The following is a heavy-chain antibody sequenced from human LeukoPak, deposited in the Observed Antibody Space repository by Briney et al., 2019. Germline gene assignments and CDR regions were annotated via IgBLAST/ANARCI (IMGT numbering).Heavy chain of an antibody. D-gene: IGHD3-10*01. V-gene: IGHV1-46*01. Sequence: GASVKVSCKASGYTFTGYYMHWVRQAPGQGLEWMGIINPSGGSTSYAQKFQGRVTMTRDTSTSTVYMELSSLRSEDTAVYYCARGVMGFGEPIDYYYYGMDVWGQGTTVTVSS. CDR3: ARGVMGFGEPIDYYYYGMDV. CDR1: GYTFTGYY. CDR2: INPSGGST. J-gene: IGHJ6*02.